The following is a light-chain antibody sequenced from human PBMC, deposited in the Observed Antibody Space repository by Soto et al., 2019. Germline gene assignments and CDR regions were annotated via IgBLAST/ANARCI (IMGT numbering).Light chain of an antibody. Sequence: DIQMTQSPSTLPASVGDRVTITFRASQSISNWLAWYQQKPGTAPKVLIYHASNLQSGVPSRFSGSGSGTEFTLTISSLQPDDFATYYCQQYTNTNNPWMFGQGTKVDIK. CDR2: HAS. CDR3: QQYTNTNNPWM. V-gene: IGKV1-5*01. J-gene: IGKJ1*01. CDR1: QSISNW.